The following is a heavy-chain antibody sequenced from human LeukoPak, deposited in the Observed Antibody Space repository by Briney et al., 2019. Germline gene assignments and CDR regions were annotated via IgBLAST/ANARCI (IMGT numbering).Heavy chain of an antibody. J-gene: IGHJ4*02. D-gene: IGHD3-22*01. V-gene: IGHV1-69*04. CDR2: IIPILGIA. Sequence: SVKVSCKASGGTFSSYAISWVRQAPGQGLEWMGRIIPILGIANYAQKFQGRVTITADKSTSIAYMELSSLRSEDTAVYYCARDPAYYYDSSGYYYDDYWGQGTLVTVSS. CDR3: ARDPAYYYDSSGYYYDDY. CDR1: GGTFSSYA.